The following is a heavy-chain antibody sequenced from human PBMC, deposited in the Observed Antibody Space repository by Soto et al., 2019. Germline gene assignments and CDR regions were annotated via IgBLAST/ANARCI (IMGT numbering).Heavy chain of an antibody. CDR1: GFTFDDYA. V-gene: IGHV3-9*01. D-gene: IGHD3-3*01. Sequence: EVQLVESGGGLVQPGRSLRLSCAASGFTFDDYAMHWVRQAPGKGLEWVSGISWNSGSIGYADSVKGRFNISRDNAKNFLYRQMNTLRAEDTALYYCAKDLEYDFWSCYYLDYWGQGTLVTVSS. CDR3: AKDLEYDFWSCYYLDY. CDR2: ISWNSGSI. J-gene: IGHJ4*02.